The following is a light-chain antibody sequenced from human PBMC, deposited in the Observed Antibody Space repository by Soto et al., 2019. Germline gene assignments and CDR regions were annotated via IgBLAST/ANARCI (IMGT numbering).Light chain of an antibody. Sequence: EIVLTQSPGTLSLSPGERATLSCRASQSVSSTYLAWYQQKPGQAPRLLIYGASSRATDIPGRFSGSGSGTDFTLTISRLEPQDFAVYYCQQFGSSPLTFGGGTKVEIK. CDR2: GAS. CDR1: QSVSSTY. V-gene: IGKV3-20*01. J-gene: IGKJ4*01. CDR3: QQFGSSPLT.